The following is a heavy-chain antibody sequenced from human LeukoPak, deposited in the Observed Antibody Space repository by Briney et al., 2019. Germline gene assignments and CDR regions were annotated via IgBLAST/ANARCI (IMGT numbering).Heavy chain of an antibody. J-gene: IGHJ4*02. V-gene: IGHV4-34*01. D-gene: IGHD6-19*01. CDR1: GGSFSGYY. CDR3: ARDRAVAGNRAIDY. Sequence: SETLSLTCAVYGGSFSGYYWSWIRQPPGKGLEWIGSIYHSGSTYYNPSLKSRVTISVDTSKNQFSLKLSSVTAADTAVYYCARDRAVAGNRAIDYWGQGTLVTVSS. CDR2: IYHSGST.